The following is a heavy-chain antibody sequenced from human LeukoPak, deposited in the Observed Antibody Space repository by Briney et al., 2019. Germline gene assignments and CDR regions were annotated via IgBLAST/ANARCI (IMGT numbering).Heavy chain of an antibody. J-gene: IGHJ6*02. V-gene: IGHV4-59*12. Sequence: SETLSLTCTVSGGSISSYYWSWIRQPPGKGLEWIGCIYYSGSTNYNPSLKSRVTISVDTSKNQFSLKLSSVTAADTAVYYCATVRYYYGMDVWGQGTTVTVSS. CDR2: IYYSGST. D-gene: IGHD6-6*01. CDR1: GGSISSYY. CDR3: ATVRYYYGMDV.